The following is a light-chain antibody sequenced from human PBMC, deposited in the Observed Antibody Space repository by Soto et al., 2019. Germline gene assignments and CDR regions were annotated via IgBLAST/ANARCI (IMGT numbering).Light chain of an antibody. CDR2: KAS. Sequence: EIEVTQYPSTLSGSVGDRVAITCRASQTISSWLAWYQQKPGKAPKLLIYKASTLKSGVPSRFSGSGSGTEFTLTISSLQPDDFATYYCQHYNSYSEAFGQGTKVDIK. CDR1: QTISSW. CDR3: QHYNSYSEA. V-gene: IGKV1-5*03. J-gene: IGKJ1*01.